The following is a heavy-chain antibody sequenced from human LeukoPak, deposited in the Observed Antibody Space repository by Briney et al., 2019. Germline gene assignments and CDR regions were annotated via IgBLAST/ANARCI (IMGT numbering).Heavy chain of an antibody. Sequence: GGSLRLSCAASGFTFSSYGMHWVRQAPGKGLEWVAVIWYDGSNKYYADSVKGRFTISRDNSKNTLYLQMNSLRAEVTAVYYCARLYYYDSSGLDYWGQGTLVTVSS. CDR2: IWYDGSNK. CDR1: GFTFSSYG. V-gene: IGHV3-33*01. CDR3: ARLYYYDSSGLDY. J-gene: IGHJ4*02. D-gene: IGHD3-22*01.